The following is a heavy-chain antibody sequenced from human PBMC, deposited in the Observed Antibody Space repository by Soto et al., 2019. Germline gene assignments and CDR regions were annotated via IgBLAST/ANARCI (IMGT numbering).Heavy chain of an antibody. CDR2: TYYRSKWYN. J-gene: IGHJ6*02. CDR1: GDSVSSKSAA. D-gene: IGHD2-15*01. CDR3: VREDDVVVRVAAAQHYYYVMDV. V-gene: IGHV6-1*01. Sequence: SQTLSLTCAISGDSVSSKSAAWNWIRQSPSRGLEWLGKTYYRSKWYNDYAVSLKSRITINADTSKNQFSLQLNSVAAEDAAVYYCVREDDVVVRVAAAQHYYYVMDVWGQGTKVTVSS.